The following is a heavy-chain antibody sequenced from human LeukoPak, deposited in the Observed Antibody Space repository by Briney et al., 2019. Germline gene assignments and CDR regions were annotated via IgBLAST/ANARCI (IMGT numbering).Heavy chain of an antibody. J-gene: IGHJ4*02. D-gene: IGHD2-15*01. CDR2: ISNDGNDK. CDR1: EFTFSRYA. Sequence: GGSLRLSCAASEFTFSRYAMHWVRQAPGKGLEWDAVISNDGNDKHYADSVRGRFTFSRDNSKNTMYLQMNSLRAEDTAVYYCARDPNAPAKYYFDYWGQGTLVTVSS. V-gene: IGHV3-30-3*01. CDR3: ARDPNAPAKYYFDY.